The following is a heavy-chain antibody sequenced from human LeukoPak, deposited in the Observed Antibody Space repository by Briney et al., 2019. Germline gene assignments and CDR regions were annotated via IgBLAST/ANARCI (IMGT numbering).Heavy chain of an antibody. D-gene: IGHD2-2*01. CDR1: GGSMSSYY. CDR3: ARAPTDHTSANFNFDY. V-gene: IGHV4-59*01. Sequence: SETLSLTCTVSGGSMSSYYWNWIRQPPGKGLEWIGYIYYSGITNYTPSLKSRVTISVHTSKNQFSLKLSSVTAADTVVYYCARAPTDHTSANFNFDYWGQGTLVTVSS. CDR2: IYYSGIT. J-gene: IGHJ4*02.